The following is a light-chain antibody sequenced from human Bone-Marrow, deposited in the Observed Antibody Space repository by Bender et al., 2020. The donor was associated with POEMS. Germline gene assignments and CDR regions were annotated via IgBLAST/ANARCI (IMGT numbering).Light chain of an antibody. J-gene: IGLJ3*02. CDR2: EVT. CDR1: SSDVGGYNY. CDR3: CSYAGGGTLL. Sequence: QSALTQPPSASGSPGQSVAISCTGTSSDVGGYNYVSWYQQHSGKAPKLTIYEVTKRPSGVPDRFSGSKSGNTASLTVSGLQAEDEAHYYCCSYAGGGTLLFGGGTQLTVL. V-gene: IGLV2-8*01.